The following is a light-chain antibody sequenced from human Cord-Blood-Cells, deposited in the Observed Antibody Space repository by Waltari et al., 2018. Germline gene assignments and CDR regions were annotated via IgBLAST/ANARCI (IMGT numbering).Light chain of an antibody. CDR3: CSYAGSCTWV. CDR1: SSDVGGYNY. Sequence: QSALTQPRSVSGSPGQSVTISCPGTSSDVGGYNYVSCSQQHPGKAPKLMIYDVSKRPWGVPGRFCASKCSTTASLTISGLHAEDEADYYCCSYAGSCTWVFGGGTKLTVL. V-gene: IGLV2-11*01. J-gene: IGLJ3*02. CDR2: DVS.